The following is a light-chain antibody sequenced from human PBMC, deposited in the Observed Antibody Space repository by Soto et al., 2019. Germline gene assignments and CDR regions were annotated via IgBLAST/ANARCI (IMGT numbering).Light chain of an antibody. CDR2: AAY. V-gene: IGKV1-8*01. CDR1: QGISSY. J-gene: IGKJ1*01. CDR3: LQDYNYPWT. Sequence: AIRMTQSPSSLSASTGARVTITCRASQGISSYLAWYQQKPGKAPNLLIYAAYNLQSGVPSRFSGSGSGTDLTITISSLQPEDFETYDCLQDYNYPWTFGQGTKVDI.